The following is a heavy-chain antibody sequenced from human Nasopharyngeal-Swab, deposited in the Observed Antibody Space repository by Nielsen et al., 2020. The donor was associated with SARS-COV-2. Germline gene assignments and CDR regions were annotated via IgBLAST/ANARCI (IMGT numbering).Heavy chain of an antibody. Sequence: GGSLRLSCAASGFTFDDYAMHWVRQAPGKGLEWVSGIDWNGGSRTYADSVKGRFTISRDNSKKSLYLQMNSLRAEDTAFYHCVRGDYYNSAAFDIWGQGTMVNVSS. D-gene: IGHD3-22*01. CDR1: GFTFDDYA. CDR2: IDWNGGSR. V-gene: IGHV3-20*01. CDR3: VRGDYYNSAAFDI. J-gene: IGHJ3*02.